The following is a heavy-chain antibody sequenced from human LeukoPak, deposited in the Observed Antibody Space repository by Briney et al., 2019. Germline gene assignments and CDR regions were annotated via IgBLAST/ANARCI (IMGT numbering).Heavy chain of an antibody. V-gene: IGHV1-8*01. CDR1: GYTFTSYD. J-gene: IGHJ4*02. D-gene: IGHD3-10*01. CDR3: ARGKGKKLSGKGGSDY. Sequence: ASVTVSCKASGYTFTSYDINWVRQAPGQGLEWMGWMNPKRGNTGYAQKFQGRVTMTRNPSISTAHMELSSLRSEDTAVYYCARGKGKKLSGKGGSDYWGQGTLVTVSS. CDR2: MNPKRGNT.